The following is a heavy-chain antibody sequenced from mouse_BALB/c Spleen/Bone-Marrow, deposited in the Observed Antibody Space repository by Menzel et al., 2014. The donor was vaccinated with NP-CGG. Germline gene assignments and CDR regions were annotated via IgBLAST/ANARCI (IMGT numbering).Heavy chain of an antibody. J-gene: IGHJ1*01. D-gene: IGHD2-3*01. V-gene: IGHV5-15*02. CDR2: ISNLAYSI. CDR3: ARAGYDGYPWYFDV. CDR1: GFTFSDYG. Sequence: EVKFVESGGGLVQPGGSRKLSCAASGFTFSDYGMAWVRQAPGKGPEWVAFISNLAYSIYYADTVTGRFTISRENAKNTLYLEISSLRSEDSAMYYCARAGYDGYPWYFDVWGAGTTVTVSS.